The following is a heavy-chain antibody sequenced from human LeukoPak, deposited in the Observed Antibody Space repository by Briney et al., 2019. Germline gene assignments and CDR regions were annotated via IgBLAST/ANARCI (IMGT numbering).Heavy chain of an antibody. CDR1: GGSISSSSYY. Sequence: SETLSLTCTVSGGSISSSSYYWGWIRQPPGKGLEWIGSIYYSGSTYYNPSLKSRVTISVDTSKNQFSLKLSSVTAADTAVYYCARGPSPAYCGGDCYSRFDPWGQGTLVTVSS. D-gene: IGHD2-21*02. V-gene: IGHV4-39*01. CDR3: ARGPSPAYCGGDCYSRFDP. J-gene: IGHJ5*02. CDR2: IYYSGST.